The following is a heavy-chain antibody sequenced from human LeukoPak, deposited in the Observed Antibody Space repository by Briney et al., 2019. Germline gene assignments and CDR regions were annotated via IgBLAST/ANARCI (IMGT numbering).Heavy chain of an antibody. J-gene: IGHJ5*02. CDR3: ARGLARIHLTQFDP. D-gene: IGHD5-18*01. V-gene: IGHV1-46*01. Sequence: ASVKVSCKASGYTFTTYFMHWVRQAPGQGLEWMGIINPSGGGTTYAQKFQGRLTMTRDTSTSTVYMELSSLRSDDTVVYYCARGLARIHLTQFDPWGQGTLVTVSS. CDR1: GYTFTTYF. CDR2: INPSGGGT.